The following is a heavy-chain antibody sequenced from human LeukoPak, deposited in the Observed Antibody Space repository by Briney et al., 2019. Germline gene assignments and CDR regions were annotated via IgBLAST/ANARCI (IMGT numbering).Heavy chain of an antibody. Sequence: GGSLRLSCAASGFTFSSYAMGWVRQAPGKGLEWVSAISGSGGSTYYADSVKGRFTISRGNSKNTLYLQMNSLRAEDTAVYYCAKVMTTVTTSGMDVWGQGTTVTVSS. CDR1: GFTFSSYA. CDR2: ISGSGGST. D-gene: IGHD4-17*01. CDR3: AKVMTTVTTSGMDV. J-gene: IGHJ6*02. V-gene: IGHV3-23*01.